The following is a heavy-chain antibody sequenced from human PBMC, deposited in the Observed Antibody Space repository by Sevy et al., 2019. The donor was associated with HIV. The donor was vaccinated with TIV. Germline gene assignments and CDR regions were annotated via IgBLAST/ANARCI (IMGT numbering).Heavy chain of an antibody. D-gene: IGHD2-21*02. J-gene: IGHJ6*03. CDR3: ARVTPRGDSYYYYYYMDV. V-gene: IGHV4-61*02. Sequence: SETLSLTCAVSGGAITSGSYYWSWIRQPAGKGLEYIGRIFTSGSSNYNRSLKSRVSMSLDTSKNQFSLKLSSVTAADTAVYYCARVTPRGDSYYYYYYMDVWGKGTTVTVSS. CDR1: GGAITSGSYY. CDR2: IFTSGSS.